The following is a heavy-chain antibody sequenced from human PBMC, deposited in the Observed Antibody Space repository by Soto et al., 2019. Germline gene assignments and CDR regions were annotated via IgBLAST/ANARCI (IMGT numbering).Heavy chain of an antibody. J-gene: IGHJ4*02. CDR3: ARGNYDILTGYYILDY. D-gene: IGHD3-9*01. Sequence: QVQLQQWGAGLLKPSETLSLTCAVYGGSFSGYYWSWIRQPPGKGLEWIGEINHSGSTNYNPSLKSRVTISVDTSKNQCSLKLSSVTAADTAVYYCARGNYDILTGYYILDYWGQGTLVPVSS. CDR1: GGSFSGYY. CDR2: INHSGST. V-gene: IGHV4-34*01.